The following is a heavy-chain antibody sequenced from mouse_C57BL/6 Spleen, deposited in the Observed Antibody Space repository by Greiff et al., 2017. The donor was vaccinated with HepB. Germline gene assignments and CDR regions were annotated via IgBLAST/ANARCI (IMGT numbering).Heavy chain of an antibody. D-gene: IGHD1-1*01. J-gene: IGHJ2*01. CDR2: IYPGSGST. CDR1: GYTFTSYW. V-gene: IGHV1-55*01. CDR3: ARSYYGSSYHYFDY. Sequence: VQLQQPGAELVKPGASVKMSCKASGYTFTSYWITWVKQRPGQGLEWIGDIYPGSGSTNYNEKFKSKATLTVDTSSSTAYMQLSSLTSEDSAVYYCARSYYGSSYHYFDYWGQGTTLTVSS.